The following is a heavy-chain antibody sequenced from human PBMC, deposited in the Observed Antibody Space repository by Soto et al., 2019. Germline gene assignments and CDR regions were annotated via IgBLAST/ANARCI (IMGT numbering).Heavy chain of an antibody. Sequence: ASVKVSCKASGYTFTSYGISWVRQAPGQGLEWMGWISAYNGNTNYAQKLQGRVTMTTDTSTSTAYMELRSLRSDDTAVYYCARDQRPGIAAAARGHRARFDPWGQGTLVTVSS. D-gene: IGHD6-13*01. J-gene: IGHJ5*02. V-gene: IGHV1-18*01. CDR1: GYTFTSYG. CDR3: ARDQRPGIAAAARGHRARFDP. CDR2: ISAYNGNT.